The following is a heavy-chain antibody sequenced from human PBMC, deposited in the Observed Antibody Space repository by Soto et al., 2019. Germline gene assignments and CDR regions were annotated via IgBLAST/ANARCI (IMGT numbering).Heavy chain of an antibody. CDR2: INPGSGDT. CDR1: GYSFMTYG. CDR3: ARIRLLWFGEPAY. V-gene: IGHV1-3*01. Sequence: ASVKVSCKASGYSFMTYGMQWVRQAPGQRLEWMGWINPGSGDTKYSEKFQGRVAITRDTSASTVYMELSGLRSEDTAIYYCARIRLLWFGEPAYWAQGTLVTVSS. J-gene: IGHJ4*02. D-gene: IGHD3-10*01.